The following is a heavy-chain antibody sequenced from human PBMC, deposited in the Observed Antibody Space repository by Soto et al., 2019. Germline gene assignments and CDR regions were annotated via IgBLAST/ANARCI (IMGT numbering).Heavy chain of an antibody. CDR1: EFSFNTHG. V-gene: IGHV3-33*03. Sequence: QVQLVESGGGVVPPGTSLRLSCGASEFSFNTHGMHWVRQSPGKGLEWVAVIWFDGSKKYYEDSVTGRFRISRDNFRSALYLEMDSLRVEDTGVYFCASSSGVGIDFWGQGTLVTVSS. J-gene: IGHJ4*02. CDR3: ASSSGVGIDF. D-gene: IGHD6-19*01. CDR2: IWFDGSKK.